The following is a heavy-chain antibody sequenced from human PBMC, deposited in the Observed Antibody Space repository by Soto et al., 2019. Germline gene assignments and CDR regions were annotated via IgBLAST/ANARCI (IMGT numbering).Heavy chain of an antibody. CDR3: ARDPPGSGWAFDY. Sequence: PGGSLRLSCAAAGFTFSTHAMHWVRQAPGKGLEWVAFIWSDGSNKYYADSVKGRATISRDNSKRTVDLQMNSLRAEDTAVYYCARDPPGSGWAFDYWGQGTLVTV. J-gene: IGHJ4*02. D-gene: IGHD6-19*01. CDR2: IWSDGSNK. V-gene: IGHV3-33*01. CDR1: GFTFSTHA.